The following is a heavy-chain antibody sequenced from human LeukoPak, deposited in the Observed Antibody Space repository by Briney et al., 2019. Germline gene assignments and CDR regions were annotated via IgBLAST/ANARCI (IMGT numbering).Heavy chain of an antibody. CDR1: GFTFSHYA. Sequence: GGSLRLSCAASGFTFSHYAMSWVRQAPGKGLEWVSGIRGRGGNTYYADSVKGRFTISRDNSKNTLYLQMNSLRAEDTAVYYCAKDGYSSSWYYFDYWGQGTLVTVSS. J-gene: IGHJ4*02. CDR2: IRGRGGNT. CDR3: AKDGYSSSWYYFDY. V-gene: IGHV3-23*01. D-gene: IGHD6-13*01.